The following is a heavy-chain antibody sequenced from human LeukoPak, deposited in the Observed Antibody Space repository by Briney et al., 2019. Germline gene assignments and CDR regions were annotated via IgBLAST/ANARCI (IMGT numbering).Heavy chain of an antibody. V-gene: IGHV4-4*02. CDR3: AREGGPYRPLDY. Sequence: SETLSLTCGVSCVSITSTNYWTWVRQPPGKGLEWIGEVNLQGSTNYNPSLMGPVAISVDMSENHIPLQLTSVTAADTAVYYCAREGGPYRPLDYSGQGTLVTVSS. CDR2: VNLQGST. CDR1: CVSITSTNY. J-gene: IGHJ4*02.